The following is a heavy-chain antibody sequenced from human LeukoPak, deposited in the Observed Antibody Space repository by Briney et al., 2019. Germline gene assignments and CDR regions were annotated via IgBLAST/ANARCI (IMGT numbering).Heavy chain of an antibody. Sequence: PSETLSLTCAVYGGTFKDYYWTWIRQSPGKGLKWIGEINHSGTINSNPSLKSRVTISVDTSKNQFSLRLTSVTAADAAIYYCARGRRYYYGSGFYYWGQGTLVTVST. CDR3: ARGRRYYYGSGFYY. CDR1: GGTFKDYY. CDR2: INHSGTI. J-gene: IGHJ4*01. V-gene: IGHV4-34*01. D-gene: IGHD3-10*01.